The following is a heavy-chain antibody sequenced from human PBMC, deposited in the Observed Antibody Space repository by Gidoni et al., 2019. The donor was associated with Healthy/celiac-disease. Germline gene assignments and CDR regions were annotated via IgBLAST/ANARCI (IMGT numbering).Heavy chain of an antibody. D-gene: IGHD2-15*01. Sequence: EVQLVESGGGVVQPGGSLRLSCSASGFPFSSYWMHWVRQAPGKGLVWVSRINSDGSSTSYADSVKGRFTISRDNAKNTLYLQMNSLRAEDTAVYYCARVYCSGGSCSLDYWGQGTLVTVSS. CDR2: INSDGSST. CDR3: ARVYCSGGSCSLDY. V-gene: IGHV3-74*01. J-gene: IGHJ4*02. CDR1: GFPFSSYW.